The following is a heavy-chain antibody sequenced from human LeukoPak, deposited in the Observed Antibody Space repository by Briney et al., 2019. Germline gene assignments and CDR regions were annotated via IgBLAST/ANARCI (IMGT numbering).Heavy chain of an antibody. J-gene: IGHJ6*03. V-gene: IGHV4-39*07. CDR1: GGSISTSGYY. CDR3: ARDCPAYCNGGSCYYYYYMDV. D-gene: IGHD2-15*01. CDR2: IYYSGSA. Sequence: NPSETLSLTCTVSGGSISTSGYYWGWIRQPPGKGLEWIGRIYYSGSAYYNPSLRSRVTISVDTSKNHFSLKLSSVTAADTAVYYCARDCPAYCNGGSCYYYYYMDVWGKGTTVTVSS.